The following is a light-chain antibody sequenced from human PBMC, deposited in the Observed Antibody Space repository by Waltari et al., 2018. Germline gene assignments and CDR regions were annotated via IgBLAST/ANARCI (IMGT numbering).Light chain of an antibody. Sequence: DIQMTQSPSSLSASVGDRVTITCRASQGISSYLAWFQQKPGKAPKSLIYAASTLQSGVLSRFDSSDYGTNYTLNTRSMHPEDLATSYCPHYNSYPQTFGQGTKVEVK. V-gene: IGKV1-16*01. CDR1: QGISSY. J-gene: IGKJ1*01. CDR3: PHYNSYPQT. CDR2: AAS.